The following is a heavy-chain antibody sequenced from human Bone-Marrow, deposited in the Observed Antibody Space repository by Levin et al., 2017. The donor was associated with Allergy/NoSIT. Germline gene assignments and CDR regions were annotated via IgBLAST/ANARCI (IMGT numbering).Heavy chain of an antibody. D-gene: IGHD3-22*01. V-gene: IGHV3-11*03. Sequence: PGGSLRLSCAASGFSFSDYYMSWIRQAPGKGLEWVSYISSSSSYTDYAGSVKGRFTISRDNARNSLYLQMNSLIAEDTAVYYCARRSGTSGYYSLDYWGQGTLVTVSS. J-gene: IGHJ4*02. CDR1: GFSFSDYY. CDR2: ISSSSSYT. CDR3: ARRSGTSGYYSLDY.